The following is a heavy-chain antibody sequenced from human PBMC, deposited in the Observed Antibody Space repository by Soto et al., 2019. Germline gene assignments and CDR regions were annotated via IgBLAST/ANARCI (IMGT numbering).Heavy chain of an antibody. D-gene: IGHD3-3*01. CDR3: VRDVFGVVIFDS. Sequence: AGASLRLSCSASGFSFRDSAMHWVRQAPGKELEYVSAISTHGRNTYYADSVKGRFTISRDNSKNTVHLQMSSLRVEDTAVYYCVRDVFGVVIFDSWGQGTPVTVSS. V-gene: IGHV3-64D*08. CDR1: GFSFRDSA. J-gene: IGHJ4*02. CDR2: ISTHGRNT.